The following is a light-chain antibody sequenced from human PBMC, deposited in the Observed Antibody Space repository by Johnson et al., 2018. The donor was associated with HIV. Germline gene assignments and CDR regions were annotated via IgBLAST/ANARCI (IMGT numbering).Light chain of an antibody. V-gene: IGLV1-51*02. CDR3: GTWDGGLSAYV. Sequence: SVLTQPPSVSAAPGQKVTISCSGSSSNIGNSYVSWYQQLPGTAPKLLIYENNKRPSGIPDRFSGSKSGTSATLGITGLQTGDEADYYCGTWDGGLSAYVFGTGTKVTVL. CDR1: SSNIGNSY. CDR2: ENN. J-gene: IGLJ1*01.